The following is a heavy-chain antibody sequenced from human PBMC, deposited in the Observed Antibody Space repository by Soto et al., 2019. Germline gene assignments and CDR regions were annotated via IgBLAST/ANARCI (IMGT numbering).Heavy chain of an antibody. CDR3: ARFRGSYGMDV. D-gene: IGHD3-10*01. Sequence: QVQLVQSGAEVKKPGSSVKVSCKASVGTFSSYTISWVRQAPGQGLEWMGRIIPILGIPNYAQKFQGRVTITADKSTSTAYMELSSLRSEDTAVYYCARFRGSYGMDVWGQGTTVTVSS. CDR1: VGTFSSYT. V-gene: IGHV1-69*02. J-gene: IGHJ6*02. CDR2: IIPILGIP.